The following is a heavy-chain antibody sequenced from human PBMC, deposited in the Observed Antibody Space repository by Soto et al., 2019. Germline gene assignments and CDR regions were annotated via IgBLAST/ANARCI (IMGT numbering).Heavy chain of an antibody. CDR3: VAYYYDSSGWTYAFDI. CDR2: IIPIFGTA. CDR1: GGTFSSYA. Sequence: QVQLVQSGAEVKKPGSSVKVSCKASGGTFSSYAISWVRQAPGQGLEWMGGIIPIFGTANYAQKFQGRVTITADESTSTAYMELSSLRSEDTAVYYCVAYYYDSSGWTYAFDIWGQGTMVTVSS. J-gene: IGHJ3*02. V-gene: IGHV1-69*01. D-gene: IGHD3-22*01.